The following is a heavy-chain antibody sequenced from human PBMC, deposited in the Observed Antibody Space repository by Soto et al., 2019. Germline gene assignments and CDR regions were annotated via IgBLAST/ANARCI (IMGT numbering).Heavy chain of an antibody. J-gene: IGHJ6*02. CDR2: ISGNSVSL. Sequence: EVQLVESGGGLVQPGRSLRLSCAASGFIFDLYAMQWVRQAPGKGLEWVSGISGNSVSLGYAESVNGRFTVSRDNAKNTLYLEMNSLRPEDTALYYCAILPGADYYVWGGPVMDVWAQGTRVTVSS. CDR3: AILPGADYYVWGGPVMDV. D-gene: IGHD3-10*02. CDR1: GFIFDLYA. V-gene: IGHV3-9*01.